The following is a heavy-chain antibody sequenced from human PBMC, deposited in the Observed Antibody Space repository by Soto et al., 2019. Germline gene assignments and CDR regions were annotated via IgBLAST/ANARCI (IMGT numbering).Heavy chain of an antibody. CDR1: GFTFSSYE. CDR2: ISSSGSTI. D-gene: IGHD3-22*01. CDR3: ARDHDSSGYSDY. J-gene: IGHJ4*02. Sequence: GSLRLSCAASGFTFSSYEMNWVRQAPGKGLEWVSYISSSGSTIYYADSVKGRFTISRDNAKNSLYLQMNSLRAEDTAVYYCARDHDSSGYSDYWGQGTLVTVSS. V-gene: IGHV3-48*03.